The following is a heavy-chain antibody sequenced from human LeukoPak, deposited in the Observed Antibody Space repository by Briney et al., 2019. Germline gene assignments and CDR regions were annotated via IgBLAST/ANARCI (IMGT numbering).Heavy chain of an antibody. CDR2: IRYDGSNK. Sequence: GGSLRLSCAASGFTFSSYAMHWVRQAPGKGLEWVAVIRYDGSNKYYADSVKGRFTISRDNSKNTLYLQMNSLRAEDTAVYYCAKVVPYSSSSAFDYWGQGTLVTVSS. CDR3: AKVVPYSSSSAFDY. V-gene: IGHV3-30*02. D-gene: IGHD6-6*01. CDR1: GFTFSSYA. J-gene: IGHJ4*02.